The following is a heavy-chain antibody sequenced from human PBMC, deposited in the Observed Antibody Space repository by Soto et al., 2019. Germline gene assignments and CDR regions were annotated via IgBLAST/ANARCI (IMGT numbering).Heavy chain of an antibody. CDR3: ARDPVYYYYNSGYYNFDY. J-gene: IGHJ4*02. CDR2: VAYEGSKH. D-gene: IGHD3-22*01. V-gene: IGHV3-30-3*01. Sequence: VQLVESGGGVVQPGRSLRVSCAASGFTFSNYAMHWVRQAPGKGLEWVAGVAYEGSKHFYADSVEGRFTISRHSSKSTLYLHMDTLRDEDTAVYYCARDPVYYYYNSGYYNFDYWGQGTLVTVSS. CDR1: GFTFSNYA.